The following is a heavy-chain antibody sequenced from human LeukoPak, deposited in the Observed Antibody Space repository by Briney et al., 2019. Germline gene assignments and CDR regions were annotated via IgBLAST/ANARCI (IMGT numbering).Heavy chain of an antibody. V-gene: IGHV1-24*01. CDR1: GYTLTELS. D-gene: IGHD6-13*01. J-gene: IGHJ3*02. Sequence: ASVKVSCQVSGYTLTELSMHWLRQAPGKGLEWMGGFDPEDGETIYAQKFQGRVTMTEDTSTDTAYMELSSLRAEDTAVYYCARDWQWQQLDGDAFDIWGQGTMVTVSS. CDR2: FDPEDGET. CDR3: ARDWQWQQLDGDAFDI.